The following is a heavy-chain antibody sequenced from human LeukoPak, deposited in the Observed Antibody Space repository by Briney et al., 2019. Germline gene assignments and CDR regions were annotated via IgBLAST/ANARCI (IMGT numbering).Heavy chain of an antibody. V-gene: IGHV4-59*12. CDR3: ARRTRVGATWYFDY. D-gene: IGHD1-26*01. CDR2: IYYSGST. CDR1: GGSISSYY. Sequence: SEALSLTCTVSGGSISSYYWSWIRQPPGKGLEWIGYIYYSGSTNYNPSLKSRVTISVDTSKNQFSLKLSSVTAADTAVYYCARRTRVGATWYFDYWGQGTLVTASS. J-gene: IGHJ4*02.